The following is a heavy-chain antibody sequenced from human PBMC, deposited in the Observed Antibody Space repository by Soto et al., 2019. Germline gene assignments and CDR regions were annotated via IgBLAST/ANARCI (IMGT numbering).Heavy chain of an antibody. CDR2: INAGNGNT. V-gene: IGHV1-3*01. CDR3: ARGDILIDY. D-gene: IGHD3-9*01. CDR1: GYTFTSYA. Sequence: QVQLVQSGAEVKKPGASVKVSCKASGYTFTSYAMHWVRQAPGQRLEWMGWINAGNGNTKYSQKFQGRVTITTDTSARTAYMELSSLRSEETAVYNSARGDILIDYWGPGTLVTVSS. J-gene: IGHJ4*02.